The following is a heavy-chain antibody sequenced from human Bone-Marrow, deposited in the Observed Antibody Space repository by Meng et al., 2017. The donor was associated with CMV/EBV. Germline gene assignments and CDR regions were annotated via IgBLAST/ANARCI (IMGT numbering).Heavy chain of an antibody. J-gene: IGHJ4*02. Sequence: GGSLRLSCAASGFTFSDYYMSWVRQAPGKGLEWVSSISSSSSYIYYADSVKGRFTISRDNAKNSLYLQMNSLRAEDTAVYYCARTYGDYYFDYWGQGTLVTVSS. CDR1: GFTFSDYY. CDR3: ARTYGDYYFDY. CDR2: ISSSSSYI. V-gene: IGHV3-21*01. D-gene: IGHD4-17*01.